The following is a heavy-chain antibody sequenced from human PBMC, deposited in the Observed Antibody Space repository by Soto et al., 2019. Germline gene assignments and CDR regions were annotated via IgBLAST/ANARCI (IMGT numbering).Heavy chain of an antibody. CDR3: ARAESIAARLGK. J-gene: IGHJ4*02. Sequence: PSQTLSLTCAISGDSVSSNSAAWNWTRQSPSRGLEWLGRTYYRSKWYNDYAVSVNSRITINPDTSKNQFSLQLNSVTPEDTAVYYGARAESIAARLGKWGQGTLGTVSS. D-gene: IGHD6-6*01. CDR1: GDSVSSNSAA. CDR2: TYYRSKWYN. V-gene: IGHV6-1*01.